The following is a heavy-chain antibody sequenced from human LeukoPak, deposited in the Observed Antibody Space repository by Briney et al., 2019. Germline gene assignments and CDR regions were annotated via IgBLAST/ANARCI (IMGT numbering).Heavy chain of an antibody. V-gene: IGHV1-18*01. CDR3: ARGGTYYPCIDY. CDR2: ISAYNGKT. D-gene: IGHD1-26*01. Sequence: ASLRVSCKASGYTFSTTYSNWVRQAPGQGVEWMGRISAYNGKTSYAQKFQGRVTMTTDSSTTTAYMDLASLRSDDTAVYYCARGGTYYPCIDYWGQGTLVTVSS. CDR1: GYTFSTTY. J-gene: IGHJ4*01.